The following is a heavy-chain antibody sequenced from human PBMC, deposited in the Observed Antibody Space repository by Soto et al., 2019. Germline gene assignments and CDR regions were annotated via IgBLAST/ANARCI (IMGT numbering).Heavy chain of an antibody. V-gene: IGHV4-38-2*01. CDR1: GYSISSGYY. Sequence: SETLSLTGPVSGYSISSGYYWGCPRQPPGKGLEWIGSIYHGGSTYYNPSLKSRVTISVDTSKNQFSLKLSSVTAADTAVYYCARHTSRTAADPWGQGTLVTVSS. J-gene: IGHJ5*02. CDR2: IYHGGST. D-gene: IGHD6-25*01. CDR3: ARHTSRTAADP.